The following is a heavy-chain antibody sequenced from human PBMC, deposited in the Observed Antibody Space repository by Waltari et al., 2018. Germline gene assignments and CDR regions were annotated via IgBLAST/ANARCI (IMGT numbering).Heavy chain of an antibody. CDR3: ARDDVDSSSFGGF. Sequence: QLQLVQSGAAVKKPGASVKVSCKGSGFIFSHYGITWVRQAPGQGLGWMGWISAYNGNTNDEQKFQGRVNMTTDTSTSTAYMELRSLRSDDTAVYYCARDDVDSSSFGGFWGQGTLVTVSS. CDR2: ISAYNGNT. J-gene: IGHJ4*02. D-gene: IGHD6-13*01. V-gene: IGHV1-18*01. CDR1: GFIFSHYG.